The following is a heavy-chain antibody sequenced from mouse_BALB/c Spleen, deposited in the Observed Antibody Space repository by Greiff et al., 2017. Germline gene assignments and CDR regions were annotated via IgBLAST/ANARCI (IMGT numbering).Heavy chain of an antibody. Sequence: EVKLQESGPGLVKPSQSLSLTCSVTGYSITSGYYWNWIRQFPGNKLEWMGYISYDGSNNYNPSLKNRISITRDTSKNQFFLKLNSVTTEDTATYYCARKGTYGSIPSWFAYWGQGTLVTVSA. V-gene: IGHV3-6*02. D-gene: IGHD1-1*01. CDR3: ARKGTYGSIPSWFAY. CDR1: GYSITSGYY. J-gene: IGHJ3*01. CDR2: ISYDGSN.